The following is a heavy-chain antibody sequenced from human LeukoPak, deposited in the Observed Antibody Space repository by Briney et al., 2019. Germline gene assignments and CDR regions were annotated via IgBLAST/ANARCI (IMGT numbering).Heavy chain of an antibody. Sequence: PGGSLRLSCAASGFIFSSAWMSWIRQPPGKGLEWIGSIYYSGSTYYNPSLKSRVTMSVDTSKNQFSLKLSSVTAADTAVYYCARASRFDPWGQGTLVTVSS. J-gene: IGHJ5*01. CDR1: GFIFSSAW. CDR2: IYYSGST. CDR3: ARASRFDP. V-gene: IGHV4-4*02.